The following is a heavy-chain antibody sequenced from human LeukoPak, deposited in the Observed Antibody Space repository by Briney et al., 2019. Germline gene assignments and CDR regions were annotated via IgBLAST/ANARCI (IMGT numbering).Heavy chain of an antibody. CDR3: ARGGLVVVVAATPSTTPGLLHWLDP. D-gene: IGHD2-15*01. CDR2: ISAYNGNT. V-gene: IGHV1-18*01. CDR1: GYTFTSYG. J-gene: IGHJ5*02. Sequence: ASAKVSCRASGYTFTSYGISWVRQAPGQGLEWMGWISAYNGNTKYAQTVLGRVTMTTDTTTSTAYMELRSLRSDDTAVYYCARGGLVVVVAATPSTTPGLLHWLDPWGQGTLVSVSS.